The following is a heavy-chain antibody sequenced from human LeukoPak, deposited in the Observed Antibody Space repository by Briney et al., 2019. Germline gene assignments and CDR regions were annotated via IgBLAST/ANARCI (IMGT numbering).Heavy chain of an antibody. Sequence: ASVKVSCKASGYTFTGYYMHWVRQAPGQGLEWMGWINPNSGGTNYAQTFQGRVAMTRDTSICTAYLDLSRLSSDATAVYYGASSAMYSGSHMTFDYSGQGTLVTVSS. CDR2: INPNSGGT. CDR3: ASSAMYSGSHMTFDY. D-gene: IGHD1-26*01. J-gene: IGHJ4*02. V-gene: IGHV1-2*02. CDR1: GYTFTGYY.